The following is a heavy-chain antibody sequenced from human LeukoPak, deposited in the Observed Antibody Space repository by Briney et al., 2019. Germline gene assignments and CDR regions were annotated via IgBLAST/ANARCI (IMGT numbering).Heavy chain of an antibody. CDR3: TTDPLVLEMATITGYFDY. CDR2: IKSKTDGRTT. CDR1: GFTFSNAR. J-gene: IGHJ4*02. Sequence: PGGALRLSCAASGFTFSNARMSWVRQAPGKGVEWVGRIKSKTDGRTTDYAAPVKGRFTISRDDSKNTLYLQMNSLKTEDTAVYYCTTDPLVLEMATITGYFDYWGQGTLVTVSS. D-gene: IGHD5-24*01. V-gene: IGHV3-15*01.